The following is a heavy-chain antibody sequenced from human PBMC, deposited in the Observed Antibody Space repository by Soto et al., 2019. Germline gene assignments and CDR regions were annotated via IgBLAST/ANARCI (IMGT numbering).Heavy chain of an antibody. CDR2: ISGSGGST. V-gene: IGHV3-23*01. J-gene: IGHJ4*02. Sequence: EVQLLESGGGLVQPGGSLRLSCAASGFTFSSYAMSWVRQAPGKGLAWVSAISGSGGSTYYADSVKGRFTISRDNSRNTLYLQMNSLRAEDTAVYDCAKDATVSTGYYSFDYWGQGTLVNVSS. CDR1: GFTFSSYA. D-gene: IGHD4-17*01. CDR3: AKDATVSTGYYSFDY.